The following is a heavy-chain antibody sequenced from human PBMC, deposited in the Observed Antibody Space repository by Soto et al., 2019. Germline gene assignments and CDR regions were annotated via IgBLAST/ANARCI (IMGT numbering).Heavy chain of an antibody. CDR3: AKGPLDYDFWSGYFYGGSSYNWFDP. CDR2: ISGSGGST. CDR1: GFTFSSYA. V-gene: IGHV3-23*01. J-gene: IGHJ5*02. D-gene: IGHD3-3*01. Sequence: EVQLLESGGGLVQPGGSLRLSCAASGFTFSSYAMSWVRQAPGKGLEWVSAISGSGGSTYYADSVKGRFTISRDNSKNTLYLQMNSLRAEDMAVYYCAKGPLDYDFWSGYFYGGSSYNWFDPWGQGTLVTVSS.